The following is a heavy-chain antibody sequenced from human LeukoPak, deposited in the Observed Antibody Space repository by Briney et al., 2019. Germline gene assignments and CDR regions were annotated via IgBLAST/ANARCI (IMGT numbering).Heavy chain of an antibody. CDR1: GGTFSSYA. V-gene: IGHV1-69*13. CDR3: ARDRYGYSGYDGGSPAFDI. Sequence: GASVKVSCKASGGTFSSYAISWVRQAPGQGLEWMGWIILICGTANYAQKFQGRVTITADESRSTAYMELSSLRSEDTAVYYCARDRYGYSGYDGGSPAFDIWGQGTMVTVSS. CDR2: IILICGTA. D-gene: IGHD5-12*01. J-gene: IGHJ3*02.